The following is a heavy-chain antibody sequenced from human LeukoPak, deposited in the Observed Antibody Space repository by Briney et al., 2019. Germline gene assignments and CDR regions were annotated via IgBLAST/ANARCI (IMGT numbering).Heavy chain of an antibody. D-gene: IGHD3-22*01. CDR1: GFTVSTNF. J-gene: IGHJ3*02. Sequence: GGSLRLSCVVSGFTVSTNFMSWVRQAPGERLVWVSVIYSGGSTYYADSVKGRFTISRDNSKNTLYLQMNSLRAEDTAVYYCAKSSGYESSGAFDIWGQGTMVTVSS. CDR2: IYSGGST. V-gene: IGHV3-53*05. CDR3: AKSSGYESSGAFDI.